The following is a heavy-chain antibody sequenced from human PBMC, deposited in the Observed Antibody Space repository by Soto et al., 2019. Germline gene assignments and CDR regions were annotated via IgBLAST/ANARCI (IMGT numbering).Heavy chain of an antibody. CDR1: GFTLSSYS. D-gene: IGHD6-19*01. J-gene: IGHJ4*02. CDR2: ISGSGGTI. Sequence: EVQLVESGAGMVEPGGSLRVSCAASGFTLSSYSMHWVRQAPGKGLEWVSYISGSGGTIYYADSVKGRFTISRDNAKNSLSVQMNSLRYEDTAVYFCARETGLRSSGWSYYFDFWGQGTRVTVSS. CDR3: ARETGLRSSGWSYYFDF. V-gene: IGHV3-48*02.